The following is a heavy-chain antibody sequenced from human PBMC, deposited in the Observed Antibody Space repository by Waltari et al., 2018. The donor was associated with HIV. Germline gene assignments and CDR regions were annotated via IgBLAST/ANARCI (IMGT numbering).Heavy chain of an antibody. CDR2: INHSGSN. D-gene: IGHD2-2*01. CDR3: ARARLVSRGQYCSTTSCLPHYYYYYGMDV. CDR1: GGSFSGSY. Sequence: QVQLRQWGAGLLKPSETLSLTCAVYGGSFSGSYWSWIRQPPGKGLDGIGEINHSGSNNYNPSLKSRVTISVDTSKNQFSLKLTSVTAADTAVFYCARARLVSRGQYCSTTSCLPHYYYYYGMDVWGQGTTVTVSS. V-gene: IGHV4-34*01. J-gene: IGHJ6*02.